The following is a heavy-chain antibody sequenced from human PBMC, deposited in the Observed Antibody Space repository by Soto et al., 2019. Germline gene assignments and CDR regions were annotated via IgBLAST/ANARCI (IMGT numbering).Heavy chain of an antibody. D-gene: IGHD2-2*02. J-gene: IGHJ4*02. V-gene: IGHV3-23*01. CDR3: GRAVTYTSFYFDY. Sequence: EVQLLESGGGLVQPGGSLRLSCAASGFTFTSYAMSWVRQAPGKGLEWVSAISGSGGSTYDADSVKGRFAISRDNSKNTLSLQLSRLRAEDTAVYYCGRAVTYTSFYFDYWGQGTLVTVSS. CDR2: ISGSGGST. CDR1: GFTFTSYA.